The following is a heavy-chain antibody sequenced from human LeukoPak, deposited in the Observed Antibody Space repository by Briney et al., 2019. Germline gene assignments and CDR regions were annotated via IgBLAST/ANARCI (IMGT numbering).Heavy chain of an antibody. CDR1: GFTFSSYW. D-gene: IGHD5-24*01. CDR2: IKQDGSEK. V-gene: IGHV3-7*01. J-gene: IGHJ6*03. CDR3: AKDQLDYMDV. Sequence: GGSLRLSCAASGFTFSSYWMSWVRQAPGKGLEWVANIKQDGSEKYHADSVKGRFTISRDNSKNTLYLQMNSLRAEDTAVYYCAKDQLDYMDVWGKGTTVTVSS.